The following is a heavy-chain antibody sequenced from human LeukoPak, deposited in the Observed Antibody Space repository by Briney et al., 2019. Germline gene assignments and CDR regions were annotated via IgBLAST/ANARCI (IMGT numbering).Heavy chain of an antibody. CDR3: VRGDYYDSSGYALDY. V-gene: IGHV4-4*07. CDR1: GGSVSGYC. J-gene: IGHJ4*02. D-gene: IGHD3-22*01. CDR2: VYVSGTH. Sequence: SETLSLTCTVSGGSVSGYCWSWIRQAAGKGLEWIGRVYVSGTHYYNPSLMNRVTMSVDTSKNQFSLMLRFVTAADTAVYYCVRGDYYDSSGYALDYWGQGAQVTVSS.